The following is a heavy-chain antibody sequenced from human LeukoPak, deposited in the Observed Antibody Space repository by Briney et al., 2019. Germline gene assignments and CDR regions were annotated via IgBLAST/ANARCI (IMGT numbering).Heavy chain of an antibody. Sequence: SCKVSGYTLTELSMHWVRQAPGKGLEWVAVIWYDGSNKYYADSVKGRFTISRDNSKNTLYLQMNSLRAEDTAVYYCARDLDDSSTFDYWGQGTLVTVSS. CDR2: IWYDGSNK. CDR3: ARDLDDSSTFDY. V-gene: IGHV3-33*01. CDR1: GYTLTELS. J-gene: IGHJ4*02. D-gene: IGHD2-2*01.